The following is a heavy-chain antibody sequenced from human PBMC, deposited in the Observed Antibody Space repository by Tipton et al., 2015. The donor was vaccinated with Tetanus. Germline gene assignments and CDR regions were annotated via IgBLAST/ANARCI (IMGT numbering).Heavy chain of an antibody. Sequence: SLRLSCVVSGFNFDDYAMHWVRQVPGKGLQWVSAVTWDSRLMAYADSVKGRFTMSRDNAKNSLYLQMNSLRAEDTALYYCVKDLGVGFVTGYETQYGMDVWGRETSVTVS. CDR2: VTWDSRLM. J-gene: IGHJ6*02. CDR1: GFNFDDYA. V-gene: IGHV3-9*01. CDR3: VKDLGVGFVTGYETQYGMDV. D-gene: IGHD3-9*01.